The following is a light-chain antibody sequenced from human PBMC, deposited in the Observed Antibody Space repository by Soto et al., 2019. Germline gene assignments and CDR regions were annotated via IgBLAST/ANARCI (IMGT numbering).Light chain of an antibody. CDR2: GAS. CDR3: QQYGSSPRT. Sequence: DIGLTQSPGTLSLSPGERATLSCRASQSVGSIYLAWYQQKPGQAPTLLIHGASNRASGIPDRFSGSGSGTDFTLTISRLEPEDCAVYYCQQYGSSPRTFGQGTKVEIK. CDR1: QSVGSIY. J-gene: IGKJ1*01. V-gene: IGKV3-20*01.